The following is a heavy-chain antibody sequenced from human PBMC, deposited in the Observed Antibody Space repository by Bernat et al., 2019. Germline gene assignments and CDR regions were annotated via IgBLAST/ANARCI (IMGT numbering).Heavy chain of an antibody. V-gene: IGHV3-30*01. CDR1: GFTFSSYV. CDR3: ATEGERMTKSSAFDI. D-gene: IGHD1-1*01. Sequence: VQMVESGGGLVQPGGSLRLSCAASGFTFSSYVMHWVRQAPDKGLEWVAVVSYDGNNKYYADSVRGRFSISRDNSKNTLYLQMNSLRAEDTAVYYCATEGERMTKSSAFDIWGQGTVVTVSS. J-gene: IGHJ3*02. CDR2: VSYDGNNK.